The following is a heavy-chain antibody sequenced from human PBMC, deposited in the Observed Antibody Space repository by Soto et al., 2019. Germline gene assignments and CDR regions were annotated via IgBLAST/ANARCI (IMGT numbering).Heavy chain of an antibody. D-gene: IGHD1-7*01. CDR3: ARLEGDIGITGTTDY. CDR1: GGSFSGYY. Sequence: QVQLQQWGAGLLKPSETLSLTCAVYGGSFSGYYWSWIRQPPGKGLEWIGEINHSGSTNYNPSLKSRVTISVDTSKNQFSLKLSSVTAADTAVYYCARLEGDIGITGTTDYWGQGTLVTVSS. V-gene: IGHV4-34*01. CDR2: INHSGST. J-gene: IGHJ4*02.